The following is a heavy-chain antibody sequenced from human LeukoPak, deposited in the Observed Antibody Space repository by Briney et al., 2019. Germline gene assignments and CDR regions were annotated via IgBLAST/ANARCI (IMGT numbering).Heavy chain of an antibody. J-gene: IGHJ4*02. CDR1: GYTFTGYY. D-gene: IGHD3-3*01. CDR2: INPNSGGT. CDR3: ARKYYDFRSGYYIS. V-gene: IGHV1-2*02. Sequence: ASVKVSCKASGYTFTGYYMHWVRQAPGQGLEWMGWINPNSGGTNYAQKFQGRVTMTRDTSISTAYMELSRLRSDDTAVYYCARKYYDFRSGYYISWGQGTLVTVSS.